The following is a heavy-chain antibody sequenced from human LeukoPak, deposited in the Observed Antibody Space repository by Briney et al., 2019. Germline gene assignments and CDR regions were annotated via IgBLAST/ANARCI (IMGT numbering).Heavy chain of an antibody. V-gene: IGHV1-8*01. D-gene: IGHD1-1*01. CDR2: MNPNSGNT. Sequence: GASVKVSCEASGYTFTSYDINWVRQATGQGLEWMGWMNPNSGNTGYAQKFQDRVIMTRNTSISTVSMELSSLRSDDTAVYYCARGLNWNGGNMDVWGKGTTVTVSS. J-gene: IGHJ6*03. CDR1: GYTFTSYD. CDR3: ARGLNWNGGNMDV.